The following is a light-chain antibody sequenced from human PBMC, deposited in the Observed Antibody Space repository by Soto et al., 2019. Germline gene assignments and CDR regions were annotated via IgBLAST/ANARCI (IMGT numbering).Light chain of an antibody. J-gene: IGKJ2*01. CDR2: GAS. V-gene: IGKV3-20*01. Sequence: DIVLTQSPGTLSLSPGERATLSCRASQSLTRNYLAWYQQKPGQAPRLLFFGASTRATGSPDRFSGSGSGTDFVLTISRLEPEDFAVYYCQQYGSSIMYTFGQGTKLEIK. CDR1: QSLTRNY. CDR3: QQYGSSIMYT.